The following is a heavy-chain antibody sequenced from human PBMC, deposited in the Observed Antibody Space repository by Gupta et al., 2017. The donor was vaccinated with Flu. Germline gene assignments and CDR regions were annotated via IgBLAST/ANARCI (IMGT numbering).Heavy chain of an antibody. CDR1: GGSFSVYY. J-gene: IGHJ4*02. CDR3: AKASYYFDY. CDR2: IQHSGST. Sequence: QLQQWGAGLFTPSETPSLTCAVYGGSFSVYYWSWIRQAPVMGLEWIGEIQHSGSTNYNPSLKSRDTISVDTSKNEFALKLSSGTAADTAVYYCAKASYYFDYWGQGTLVTVSS. V-gene: IGHV4-34*01.